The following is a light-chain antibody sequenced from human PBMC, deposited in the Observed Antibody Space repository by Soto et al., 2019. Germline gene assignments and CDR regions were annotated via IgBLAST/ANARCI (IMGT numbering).Light chain of an antibody. V-gene: IGKV3-20*01. CDR2: GAS. Sequence: EIVLTQSPGTLSLSPGEGATLSCRASRSFASSYLAWYQHKPGQAPRLLFYGASTRATGIPARFSGSGSGTDFTLTISRLEPEDFAVYYCQQYGISPITFGQGTRLEIK. CDR1: RSFASSY. CDR3: QQYGISPIT. J-gene: IGKJ5*01.